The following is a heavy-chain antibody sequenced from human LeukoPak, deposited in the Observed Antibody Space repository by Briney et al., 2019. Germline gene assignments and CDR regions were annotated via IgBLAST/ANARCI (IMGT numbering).Heavy chain of an antibody. D-gene: IGHD1-26*01. CDR3: AKEYTGTFSPFPSYFDN. Sequence: GGSLRLSCVGSGFTFSRHTMNWVRQAPGKGLEWVAVISYDGSNKYYADSVKGRFTISRDNSKNTLYLQMNSLRAEDTAIYYCAKEYTGTFSPFPSYFDNWGQGTLVTVSS. CDR1: GFTFSRHT. J-gene: IGHJ4*02. V-gene: IGHV3-30*04. CDR2: ISYDGSNK.